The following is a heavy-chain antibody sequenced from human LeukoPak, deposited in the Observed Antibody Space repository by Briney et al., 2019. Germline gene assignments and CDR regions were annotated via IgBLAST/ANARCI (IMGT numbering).Heavy chain of an antibody. CDR3: AGTLLLWFGESSDAFDI. D-gene: IGHD3-10*01. V-gene: IGHV4-34*01. CDR2: INHSGST. Sequence: SETLSLTCAVYGGSFSGYYWSWIRQPPGKGLEWIGEINHSGSTNYNPSLKSRVTISVDTSKNQFPLKLSSVTAADTAVYYCAGTLLLWFGESSDAFDIWGQGTMVTVSS. CDR1: GGSFSGYY. J-gene: IGHJ3*02.